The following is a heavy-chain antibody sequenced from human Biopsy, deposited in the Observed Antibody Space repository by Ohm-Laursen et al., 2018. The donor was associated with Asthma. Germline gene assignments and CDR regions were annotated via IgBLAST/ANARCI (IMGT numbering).Heavy chain of an antibody. CDR1: GGTFNTYV. D-gene: IGHD2-2*01. CDR2: INSVLGTT. J-gene: IGHJ4*02. Sequence: SVKVSCKSLGGTFNTYVIGWVRQAPGQGLEWMGGINSVLGTTTYPQKFQDRVTITADDSTSTVYMELSSLRSEDTAVYYCARKAGSCISRTCYSLDFWGQGTLFTVSS. CDR3: ARKAGSCISRTCYSLDF. V-gene: IGHV1-69*13.